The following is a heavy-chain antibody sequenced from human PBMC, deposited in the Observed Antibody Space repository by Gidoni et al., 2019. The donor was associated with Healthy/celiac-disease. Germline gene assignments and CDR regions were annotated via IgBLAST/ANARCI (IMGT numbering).Heavy chain of an antibody. J-gene: IGHJ6*02. Sequence: QVQLQESGPGLVKPSETLSLTCTVSGGSISSYYCNWIRQPPGKGLAWLGYIYYSGSTNYNPSLKSRVTISVDTSKNQFSLKLSSVTAADTAVYYCARDLRYYDSSGYGLYYYYGMDVWGQGTTVTVSS. CDR3: ARDLRYYDSSGYGLYYYYGMDV. V-gene: IGHV4-59*01. CDR1: GGSISSYY. D-gene: IGHD3-22*01. CDR2: IYYSGST.